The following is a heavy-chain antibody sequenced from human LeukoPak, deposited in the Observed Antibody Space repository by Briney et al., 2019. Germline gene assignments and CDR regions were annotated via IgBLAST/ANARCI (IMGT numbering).Heavy chain of an antibody. J-gene: IGHJ3*02. CDR1: GGSISNYY. CDR2: IYYSGST. V-gene: IGHV4-59*01. Sequence: PSETLSLTCTVSGGSISNYYWTWIRQPPGKGLEWIGNIYYSGSTNYNPSLKSRVTISLDTSKNQFSLKLTSVTAADTAVYFCARGRQPATAYDAFDIWGPGTMVTVSS. D-gene: IGHD2-2*01. CDR3: ARGRQPATAYDAFDI.